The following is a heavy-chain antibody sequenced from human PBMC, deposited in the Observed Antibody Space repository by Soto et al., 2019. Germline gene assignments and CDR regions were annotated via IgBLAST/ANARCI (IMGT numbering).Heavy chain of an antibody. CDR1: GGTFSSYA. V-gene: IGHV1-69*13. J-gene: IGHJ4*02. D-gene: IGHD6-19*01. CDR3: ARDRSSGWYAVY. CDR2: IIPICGTA. Sequence: SVKVSCKASGGTFSSYAISWVRQAPGQGLEWMGGIIPICGTANYAQKFQGRVTITADESTSTAYMELSSLRSEDTAVYYCARDRSSGWYAVYWGQGTLVTVSS.